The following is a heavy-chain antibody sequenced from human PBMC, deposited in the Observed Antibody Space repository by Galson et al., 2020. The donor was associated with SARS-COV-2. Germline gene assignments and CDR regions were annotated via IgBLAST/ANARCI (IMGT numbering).Heavy chain of an antibody. J-gene: IGHJ3*02. Sequence: SETLSLTCTVSGGSISSSSYYWGWIRQPPGKGLEWIGSIYYSGSTYYNPSLKSRVTISVDTSKNQFSLKLSSVTAADTAVYYCARPLRSGYYYEVHAFDIWGQGTMVTVSS. V-gene: IGHV4-39*01. CDR1: GGSISSSSYY. CDR3: ARPLRSGYYYEVHAFDI. CDR2: IYYSGST. D-gene: IGHD3-22*01.